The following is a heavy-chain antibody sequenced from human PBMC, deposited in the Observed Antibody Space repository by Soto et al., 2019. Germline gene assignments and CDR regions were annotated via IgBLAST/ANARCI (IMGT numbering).Heavy chain of an antibody. D-gene: IGHD3-16*02. Sequence: QVQLVQSGAEVKKPGASVKVSCKASGYTFTNYYIHWVRQAPGQGPEWMGIINPSGGSTSFAQRFQGRVTMTWDTSTNTVYIDLSSLRSEDTAVYYCARTSGTFDSIWGSYRPTYYFDYWGQGTLVTVSS. J-gene: IGHJ4*02. CDR2: INPSGGST. V-gene: IGHV1-46*01. CDR1: GYTFTNYY. CDR3: ARTSGTFDSIWGSYRPTYYFDY.